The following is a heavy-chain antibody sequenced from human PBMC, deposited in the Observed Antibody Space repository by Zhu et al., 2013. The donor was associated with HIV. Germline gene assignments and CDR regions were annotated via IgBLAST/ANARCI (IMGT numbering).Heavy chain of an antibody. CDR2: VDPEDDET. D-gene: IGHD3-16*01. J-gene: IGHJ5*02. CDR3: AVGGFDP. Sequence: EVHLVQSGAEVKKPGTTVTISCRVSGYTFTDFYIHWVRQAPVGGLEWVGLVDPEDDETTYAEKFRGXVTIIADTSMSTVYLQLKYLRHEDTGIYYXAVGGFDPLG. CDR1: GYTFTDFY. V-gene: IGHV1-69-2*01.